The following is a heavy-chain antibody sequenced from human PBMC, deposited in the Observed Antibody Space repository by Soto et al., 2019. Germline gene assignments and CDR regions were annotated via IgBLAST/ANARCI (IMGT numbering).Heavy chain of an antibody. CDR3: AKDQGVEWWFSQGWFDP. CDR1: GFAFSSYA. V-gene: IGHV3-23*01. CDR2: IGGDGAST. J-gene: IGHJ5*02. D-gene: IGHD2-15*01. Sequence: EVQLLESGGGLVQPGGSLRLSCAASGFAFSSYAMSWVRQSSGKGLEWVAAIGGDGASTYYADSVRGRFIISRDNSKNTLFLHLTSLRAEDTAVYYCAKDQGVEWWFSQGWFDPWGQGSLVTVSS.